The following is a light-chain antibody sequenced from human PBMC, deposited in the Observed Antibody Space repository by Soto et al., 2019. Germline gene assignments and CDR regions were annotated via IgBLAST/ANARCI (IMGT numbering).Light chain of an antibody. Sequence: DIQMTQSPSPLSASVGNSVTITCRTNQSISSFLNWYQQKRGKAPTLLIYTSSNLQRGVPSRFSGSGSGTDFTLTISSLQPEDFAIYYCQQSYSSPWTFGHGTKVEIK. CDR2: TSS. V-gene: IGKV1-39*01. CDR1: QSISSF. CDR3: QQSYSSPWT. J-gene: IGKJ1*01.